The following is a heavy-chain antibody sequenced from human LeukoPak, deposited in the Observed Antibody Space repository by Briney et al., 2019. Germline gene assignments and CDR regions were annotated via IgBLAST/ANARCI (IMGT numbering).Heavy chain of an antibody. CDR1: GDSISGYF. Sequence: SETLSLTCSVSGDSISGYFWSWIRQPPGKGLEWIGYIYSGRSTNYKPSLKSRVTISEDTSKNQVSLRLTSMTAADTAVYYCARSGMADSRGYYPEYNWFDPWGQGTLVSVSS. CDR2: IYSGRST. CDR3: ARSGMADSRGYYPEYNWFDP. D-gene: IGHD3-22*01. V-gene: IGHV4-4*09. J-gene: IGHJ5*02.